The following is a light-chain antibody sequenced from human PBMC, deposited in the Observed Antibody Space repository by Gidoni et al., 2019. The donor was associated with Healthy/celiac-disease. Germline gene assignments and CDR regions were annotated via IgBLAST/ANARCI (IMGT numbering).Light chain of an antibody. Sequence: DIQMTQSPSSLSASVGDRVTITCRASQSISSYLNWYQQKPGKAPKLLIYAASSLQSGVPSRFSGRGSGTDFTLTISSLQPEDFATDYCQQSYSTPQTFGQGTKVESK. V-gene: IGKV1-39*01. CDR1: QSISSY. J-gene: IGKJ1*01. CDR3: QQSYSTPQT. CDR2: AAS.